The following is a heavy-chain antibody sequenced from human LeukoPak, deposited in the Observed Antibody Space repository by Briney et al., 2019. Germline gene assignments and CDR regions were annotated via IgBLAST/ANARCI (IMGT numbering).Heavy chain of an antibody. D-gene: IGHD5-24*01. CDR3: AKDGEGDDIRFIIGYMSNMDV. J-gene: IGHJ6*03. CDR2: IRFDGSEK. CDR1: GFSFSSFG. Sequence: GGSLRLSCAASGFSFSSFGMHWVRQAPGKGLEWATFIRFDGSEKHYADSVGGRFTISRDNSKNTVHLQMDSLRPEDTGVYFCAKDGEGDDIRFIIGYMSNMDVWGKGTTVTV. V-gene: IGHV3-30*02.